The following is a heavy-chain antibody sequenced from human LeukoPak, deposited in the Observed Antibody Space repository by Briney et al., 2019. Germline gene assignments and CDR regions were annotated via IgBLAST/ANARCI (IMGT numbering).Heavy chain of an antibody. J-gene: IGHJ5*02. CDR1: GGSISSSSYY. CDR2: INHSGST. CDR3: ARRGGWFDP. D-gene: IGHD3-10*01. Sequence: SETLSLTCTVSGGSISSSSYYWGWIRQPPGKGLEWIGEINHSGSTNYNPSLKSRVTISVDTSKNQFSLKLSSVTAADTAVYYCARRGGWFDPWGQGTLVTASS. V-gene: IGHV4-39*07.